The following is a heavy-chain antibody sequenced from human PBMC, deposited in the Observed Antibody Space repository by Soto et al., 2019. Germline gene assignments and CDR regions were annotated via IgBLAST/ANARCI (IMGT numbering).Heavy chain of an antibody. J-gene: IGHJ6*02. D-gene: IGHD1-26*01. Sequence: QVQLVESGGGVVQPGRSLRLSCAASGFTFSSYGMHWVRQAPGKWLEWVAVISYDGSNKYYADSVKGRFTISRDNSKNTVYLQMNSLRAEDTAVYYCAKDRPSGSRPYYYGMDVWGQGTTVTVSS. V-gene: IGHV3-30*18. CDR3: AKDRPSGSRPYYYGMDV. CDR2: ISYDGSNK. CDR1: GFTFSSYG.